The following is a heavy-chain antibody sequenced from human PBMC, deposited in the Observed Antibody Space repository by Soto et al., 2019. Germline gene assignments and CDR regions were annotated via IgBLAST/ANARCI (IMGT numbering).Heavy chain of an antibody. CDR3: AGGGGTGGVVYYDGMDV. Sequence: QVQLQESGPGLVKPSETLSLTCTVSGGSVSSGSYYWSWIRQPPGKGLEWIGYIYYSGSTNYNPSPSIRVTLSVSTSKLPFPLKGSRVSAVDRGVYYFAGGGGTGGVVYYDGMDVWGQGTTVTVSS. V-gene: IGHV4-61*01. CDR1: GGSVSSGSYY. CDR2: IYYSGST. D-gene: IGHD2-15*01. J-gene: IGHJ6*02.